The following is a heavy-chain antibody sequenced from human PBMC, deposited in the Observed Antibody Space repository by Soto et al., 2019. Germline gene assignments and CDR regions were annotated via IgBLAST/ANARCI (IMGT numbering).Heavy chain of an antibody. CDR3: ARSPYADALDI. CDR1: GYSITNVNW. CDR2: IFHSGTT. J-gene: IGHJ3*02. V-gene: IGHV4-28*01. D-gene: IGHD2-2*01. Sequence: QVQLQESGPGLVKPSDTLSLTCAVSGYSITNVNWWAWIRQPPGKGLEWIGYIFHSGTTHYNPSLKSRVTMSVDTSKNQFSLKVDSLTAEDTAVYYCARSPYADALDIWGQGTMATVSS.